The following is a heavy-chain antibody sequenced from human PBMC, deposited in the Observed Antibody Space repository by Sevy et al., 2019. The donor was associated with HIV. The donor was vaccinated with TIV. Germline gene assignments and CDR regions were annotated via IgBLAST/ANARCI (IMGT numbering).Heavy chain of an antibody. CDR2: ISGSAGTK. J-gene: IGHJ1*01. D-gene: IGHD3-22*01. Sequence: GGSLRLSCSTSRVSFTNPAMSWLRQAPGKGLEWVASISGSAGTKYYAGSVRGRFSISRDDSEDTVYLQMSSLRAEDTAVYYCAKNHYELVSYFEHWGQGTLVTVSS. CDR3: AKNHYELVSYFEH. CDR1: RVSFTNPA. V-gene: IGHV3-23*01.